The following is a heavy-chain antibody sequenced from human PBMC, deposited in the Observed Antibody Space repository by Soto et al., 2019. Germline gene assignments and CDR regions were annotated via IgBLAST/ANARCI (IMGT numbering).Heavy chain of an antibody. J-gene: IGHJ2*01. V-gene: IGHV3-23*01. D-gene: IGHD2-21*02. Sequence: EVQLLESGGGLVQPGGSLRLSCAASGFTFSIYAMSWVRQAPGRGLEWVSAISGSGGSIYFANSVKGRFTISRDNSKDTMYLQMNSLRVDDTAVYYCALTPNCGDVCRSGTFRFFDLWGRGTLVTVSS. CDR2: ISGSGGSI. CDR3: ALTPNCGDVCRSGTFRFFDL. CDR1: GFTFSIYA.